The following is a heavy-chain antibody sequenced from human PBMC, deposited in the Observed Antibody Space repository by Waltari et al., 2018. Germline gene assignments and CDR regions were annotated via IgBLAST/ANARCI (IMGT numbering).Heavy chain of an antibody. CDR3: ARVWRNYHYYGMDV. V-gene: IGHV3-53*02. Sequence: EVQLVETGGGLTQPGGSLRLSCAASGLRGSSHYISWVRQAPGRGLEWGSTIYDGGSSYYADSVKGRLTISRDNSKNTVYLQMNSLRVDDTAVYYCARVWRNYHYYGMDVWGQGTTVTVSS. CDR2: IYDGGSS. D-gene: IGHD3-16*01. J-gene: IGHJ6*02. CDR1: GLRGSSHY.